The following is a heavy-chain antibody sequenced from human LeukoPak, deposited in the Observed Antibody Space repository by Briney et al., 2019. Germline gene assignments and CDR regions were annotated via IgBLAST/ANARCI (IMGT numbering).Heavy chain of an antibody. CDR3: ARVRKPSWDFDY. CDR2: IYGGGST. J-gene: IGHJ4*02. D-gene: IGHD7-27*01. CDR1: GFTVSSNY. V-gene: IGHV3-66*01. Sequence: PGGSLRLSCAASGFTVSSNYMSWVRQAPGKGLEWVSVIYGGGSTYYADSVKGRFTISRDNSKNTLYLQMNSLRAEDTAVYYCARVRKPSWDFDYWGQGTLVTVSS.